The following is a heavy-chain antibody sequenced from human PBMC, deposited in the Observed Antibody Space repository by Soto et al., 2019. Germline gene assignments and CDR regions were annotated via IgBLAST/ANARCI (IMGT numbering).Heavy chain of an antibody. J-gene: IGHJ6*02. Sequence: SETLSLTCAVSGGSISSGGYSWSWIRQPPGKGLEWIGYIYHSGSTYYNPSLKSRVTISVDRSKNQFSLKLSSVTAADTAVYYCARSYCGGDCYRPYYYYGMDGWGQGTTVTVAS. CDR2: IYHSGST. CDR1: GGSISSGGYS. V-gene: IGHV4-30-2*01. CDR3: ARSYCGGDCYRPYYYYGMDG. D-gene: IGHD2-21*02.